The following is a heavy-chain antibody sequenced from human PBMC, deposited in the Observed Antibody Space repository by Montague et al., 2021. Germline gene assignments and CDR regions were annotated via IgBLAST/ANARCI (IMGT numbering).Heavy chain of an antibody. Sequence: SETLSLTCAVYGVTFRGYYWTWIRQPPGKGLEWIGEINHSGSTYYNPSLKSRVTISADTSKNQFSLRLRSVTAADTAVYYCARRMGFVVVTEHDAFDIWGQGTMVTVSS. V-gene: IGHV4-34*01. J-gene: IGHJ3*02. CDR1: GVTFRGYY. CDR2: INHSGST. D-gene: IGHD2-21*02. CDR3: ARRMGFVVVTEHDAFDI.